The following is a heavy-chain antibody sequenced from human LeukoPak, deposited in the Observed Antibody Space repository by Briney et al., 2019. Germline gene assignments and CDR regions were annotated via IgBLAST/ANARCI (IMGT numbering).Heavy chain of an antibody. CDR3: ARDLNHGFNYYYYGLEV. Sequence: KPSETLSLTCTVSGDSINSYYWSWIWQPPRKGLEWIGYIYFSGNTKYNPSLENRVTISVDRSKSQFYLTLRSVTAADTAVYFCARDLNHGFNYYYYGLEVWGQGTTVTVAS. CDR2: IYFSGNT. CDR1: GDSINSYY. D-gene: IGHD3-9*01. V-gene: IGHV4-59*01. J-gene: IGHJ6*02.